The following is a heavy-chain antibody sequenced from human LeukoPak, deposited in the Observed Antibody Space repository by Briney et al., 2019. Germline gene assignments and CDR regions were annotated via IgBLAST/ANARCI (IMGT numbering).Heavy chain of an antibody. CDR1: GGTFSSYA. CDR2: IIPIFGTA. D-gene: IGHD4-17*01. V-gene: IGHV1-69*05. CDR3: ARGGDYGDYTYYYYYMDV. J-gene: IGHJ6*03. Sequence: SVKVSCKASGGTFSSYAISWVRQAPGQGLEWMGRIIPIFGTANYAQKFQGRVTITTDESTSTAYMELSSLRSEDTAVYCCARGGDYGDYTYYYYYMDVWGKGTTVTVSS.